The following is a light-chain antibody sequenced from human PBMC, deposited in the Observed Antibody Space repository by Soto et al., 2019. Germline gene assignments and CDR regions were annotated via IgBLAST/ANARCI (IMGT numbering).Light chain of an antibody. J-gene: IGLJ1*01. CDR3: SSYAGSTTLYV. CDR2: EVS. V-gene: IGLV2-14*01. Sequence: SVLTQPASVSGSPGQSITISCTGTSSDVGGYDYVSWYQQHPGKAPRLMIYEVSNRPSGVSNRFSGSKSGNTASLIISGLQAEDEADYYCSSYAGSTTLYVFGTGTKVTVL. CDR1: SSDVGGYDY.